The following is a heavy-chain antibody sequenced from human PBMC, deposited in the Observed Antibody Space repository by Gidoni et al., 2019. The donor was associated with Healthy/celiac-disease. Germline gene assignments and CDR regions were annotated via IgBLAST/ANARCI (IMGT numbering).Heavy chain of an antibody. D-gene: IGHD3-22*01. Sequence: EVQLVESGGGLVQPGGSLRLSCAASGVTFSSYSMNWVRQAPGKGLEWVSYISSSSSTIYYADSVKGRFTISRDNAKNSLYLQMNSLRDEDTAVYYCAREDSSGYFGSVVDYWGQGTLVTVSS. CDR2: ISSSSSTI. V-gene: IGHV3-48*02. CDR3: AREDSSGYFGSVVDY. CDR1: GVTFSSYS. J-gene: IGHJ4*02.